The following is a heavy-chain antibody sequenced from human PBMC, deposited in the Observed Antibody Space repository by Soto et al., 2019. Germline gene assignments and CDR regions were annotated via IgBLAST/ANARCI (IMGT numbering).Heavy chain of an antibody. Sequence: ASVKVSWKASGYSFTIYGISLVRQAPGQGLEWMGWISAYNGNTNYAQKLQGRVTMTTDTSTSTAYRELRSLRSDDTAVYYCARVTGIRFLEWLLSDYYYYMDVWGKGTTVTVSS. D-gene: IGHD3-3*01. CDR2: ISAYNGNT. CDR1: GYSFTIYG. CDR3: ARVTGIRFLEWLLSDYYYYMDV. J-gene: IGHJ6*03. V-gene: IGHV1-18*01.